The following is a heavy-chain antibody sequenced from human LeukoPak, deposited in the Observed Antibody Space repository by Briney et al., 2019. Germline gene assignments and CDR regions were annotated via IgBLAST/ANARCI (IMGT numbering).Heavy chain of an antibody. CDR1: APTLSSYG. CDR2: IWYDGSNK. CDR3: ARDRAGVYYYYGMDV. V-gene: IGHV3-33*01. D-gene: IGHD2-21*01. J-gene: IGHJ6*02. Sequence: PAQSLTLSCVASAPTLSSYGMHCVRPAPGKGLEWAAVIWYDGSNKYYADSVQDRITISRDNSKNTLYLQMNRLRAEDTAVYYCARDRAGVYYYYGMDVWGQGTTVTVSS.